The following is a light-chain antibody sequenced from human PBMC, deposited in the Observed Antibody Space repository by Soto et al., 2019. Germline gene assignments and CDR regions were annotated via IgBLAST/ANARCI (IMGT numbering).Light chain of an antibody. V-gene: IGLV1-40*01. CDR3: QSYDSSLRGSL. Sequence: QSVLTQPPSVSAAPGQRVTISCTGSSSNIGAGYDVHWYQHLPGTAPKLLIYANRGRPSGVPDRFSGSKSGTSASLGITGXXXEDEAXXXXQSYDSSLRGSLFGGGTKLTVL. J-gene: IGLJ2*01. CDR2: ANR. CDR1: SSNIGAGYD.